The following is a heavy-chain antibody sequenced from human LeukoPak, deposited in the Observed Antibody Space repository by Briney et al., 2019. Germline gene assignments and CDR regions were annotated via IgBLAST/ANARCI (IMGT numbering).Heavy chain of an antibody. CDR2: MNPNSGNT. V-gene: IGHV1-8*03. CDR1: GYTFTSYD. CDR3: ANSQLRYCSSTSCSDY. J-gene: IGHJ4*02. Sequence: GASVKVSCKASGYTFTSYDINWGRQATGQGLEWMGWMNPNSGNTGYAQKFQGRVTITRNTSISTAYMELSSLRAEDTAVYYCANSQLRYCSSTSCSDYWGQGTLVTVSS. D-gene: IGHD2-2*01.